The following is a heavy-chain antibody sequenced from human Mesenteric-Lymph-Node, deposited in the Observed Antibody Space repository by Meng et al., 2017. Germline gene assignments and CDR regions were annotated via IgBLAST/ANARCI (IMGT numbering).Heavy chain of an antibody. Sequence: WGEGSVTLSVTRSLPWAFVGGSFSGYYWSWIRQPQGKGLEWIGEINQSGSNNYNPSLKSRVTISVDKSKNQFSLKLRSVTAADTDVYYCARGDTIIRGVIGYWGQGTLVTVFS. J-gene: IGHJ4*02. D-gene: IGHD3-10*01. V-gene: IGHV4-34*01. CDR1: GGSFSGYY. CDR2: INQSGSN. CDR3: ARGDTIIRGVIGY.